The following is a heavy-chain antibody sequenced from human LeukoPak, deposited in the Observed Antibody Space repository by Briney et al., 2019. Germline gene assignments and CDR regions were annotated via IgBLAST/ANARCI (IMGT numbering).Heavy chain of an antibody. Sequence: GGSLRLSCAASGFTFSSYAMHWVRQAPGKGLEWVAVISYDGSNKYYADSVKGRFTISRDNSKNTLYLQMNSLRAEDTAVYYCARDRWSGLDYWGQGTLVTVSS. CDR2: ISYDGSNK. CDR3: ARDRWSGLDY. CDR1: GFTFSSYA. J-gene: IGHJ4*02. V-gene: IGHV3-30*04. D-gene: IGHD3-3*01.